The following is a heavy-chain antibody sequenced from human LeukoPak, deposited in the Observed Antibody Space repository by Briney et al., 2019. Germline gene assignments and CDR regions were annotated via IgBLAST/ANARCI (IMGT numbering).Heavy chain of an antibody. V-gene: IGHV4-59*01. J-gene: IGHJ4*02. D-gene: IGHD6-13*01. Sequence: SETLSLTCTVSGGSISNYYWNWIRQPPGKGLEWIGYIYYTGSTNYNPSLKSRVTVSVDTSKNQFSLNLRSVTPEDTAVYYCARNLIPEQLVLNFWGQGTLVTVSS. CDR3: ARNLIPEQLVLNF. CDR2: IYYTGST. CDR1: GGSISNYY.